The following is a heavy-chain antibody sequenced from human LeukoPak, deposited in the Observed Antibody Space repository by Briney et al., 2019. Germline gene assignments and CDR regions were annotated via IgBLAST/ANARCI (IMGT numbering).Heavy chain of an antibody. Sequence: ASVKVSCKASGYTFISYGISWVRQAPGQGLEWMGWISAYNGNTNYAQKLQGRVTMATDTSTSTAYMELRSLRSDDTAVYYCARDPESGVLRYFDWLSRSPSCNWFDPWGQGTLVTVSS. CDR3: ARDPESGVLRYFDWLSRSPSCNWFDP. J-gene: IGHJ5*02. CDR1: GYTFISYG. D-gene: IGHD3-9*01. V-gene: IGHV1-18*01. CDR2: ISAYNGNT.